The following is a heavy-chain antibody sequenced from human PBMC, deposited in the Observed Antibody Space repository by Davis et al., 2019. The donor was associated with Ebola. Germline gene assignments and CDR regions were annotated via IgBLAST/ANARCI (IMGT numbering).Heavy chain of an antibody. D-gene: IGHD1-7*01. J-gene: IGHJ6*02. CDR2: INPNSGGT. CDR3: ARDLLELPPYYYYGMDV. V-gene: IGHV1-2*02. CDR1: GYTFTGYY. Sequence: ASVKVSCKASGYTFTGYYMHWVRQAPGQGLEWMGWINPNSGGTNYAQKFQGRVTMTRDTSISTAYMELSRLRSDDTAVYYCARDLLELPPYYYYGMDVWGQGTTVTVSS.